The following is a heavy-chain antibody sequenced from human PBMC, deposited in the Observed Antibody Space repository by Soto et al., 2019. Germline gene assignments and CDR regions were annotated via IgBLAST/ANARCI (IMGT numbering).Heavy chain of an antibody. D-gene: IGHD1-1*01. J-gene: IGHJ4*02. CDR3: GRGRYGDY. V-gene: IGHV1-18*01. CDR2: ISAHNGNT. Sequence: QVHLVQSGAEVKKPGASVKVSCKGSGYAFTTYGITWVRQAPGQGLEWMGWISAHNGNTNYAQKVQGRVTVTRDTSTSTAYMELRRLRADDTGVYYCGRGRYGDYWGQGALVTVSS. CDR1: GYAFTTYG.